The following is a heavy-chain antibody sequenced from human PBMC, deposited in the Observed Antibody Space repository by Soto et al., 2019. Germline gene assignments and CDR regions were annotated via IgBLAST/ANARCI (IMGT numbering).Heavy chain of an antibody. V-gene: IGHV1-18*01. CDR2: ISANNGIA. D-gene: IGHD2-2*01. Sequence: ASVKVSCKASGGTFSIYTISWVRQAPGQGLEWMGRISANNGIANYAQKFQGRVTMTTDTSTSTAYMELRSLRSDDTAVYYCARDCSSTSCYGYYYYYYMDVWGKGTTVTVSS. CDR3: ARDCSSTSCYGYYYYYYMDV. CDR1: GGTFSIYT. J-gene: IGHJ6*03.